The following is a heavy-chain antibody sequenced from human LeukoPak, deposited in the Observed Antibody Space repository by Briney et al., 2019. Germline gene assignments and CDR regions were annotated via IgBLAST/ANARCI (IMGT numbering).Heavy chain of an antibody. CDR2: ISGSSTTI. Sequence: PGGSLRLSCAASGFTFSDYYMSWIRQAPGKGLEWVSYISGSSTTIYYADSVEGRFTISRDNAKNSLYLQMNSLRVEDTALYYCAKDRGGSSELGDAFDVWGQGTMVRVSS. CDR3: AKDRGGSSELGDAFDV. D-gene: IGHD1-26*01. V-gene: IGHV3-11*01. CDR1: GFTFSDYY. J-gene: IGHJ3*01.